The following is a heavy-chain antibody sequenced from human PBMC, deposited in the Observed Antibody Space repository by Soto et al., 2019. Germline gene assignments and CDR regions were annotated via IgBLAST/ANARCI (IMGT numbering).Heavy chain of an antibody. J-gene: IGHJ6*02. CDR3: ARVFGVGATTGYYYGMDV. CDR2: IIPIFGTA. D-gene: IGHD1-26*01. Sequence: ASVKVSCKASGGTFSSYAISWVRQAPGQGLEWMGGIIPIFGTANYAQKFQGRVTITADESTSTAYMELSSLRSEDTAVYYCARVFGVGATTGYYYGMDVWGQGTTVTVSS. V-gene: IGHV1-69*13. CDR1: GGTFSSYA.